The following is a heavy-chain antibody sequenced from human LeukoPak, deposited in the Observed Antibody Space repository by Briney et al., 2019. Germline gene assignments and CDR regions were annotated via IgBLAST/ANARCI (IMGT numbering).Heavy chain of an antibody. V-gene: IGHV4-61*02. CDR3: ARVSYYYGSGSDSQYYFDY. CDR1: GGSISSGSYY. CDR2: TYTSGST. Sequence: PSETLSLTCTVSGGSISSGSYYWSWIRQPAGKGLEWIGRTYTSGSTNYNPSLKSRVTISVDTSKNQFSLKLSSVTAADTAVYYCARVSYYYGSGSDSQYYFDYWGQGTLVTVSS. D-gene: IGHD3-10*01. J-gene: IGHJ4*02.